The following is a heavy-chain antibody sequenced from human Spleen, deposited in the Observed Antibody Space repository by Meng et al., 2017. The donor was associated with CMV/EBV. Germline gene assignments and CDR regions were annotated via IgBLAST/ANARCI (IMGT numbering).Heavy chain of an antibody. CDR1: GFTFSSYS. J-gene: IGHJ6*02. D-gene: IGHD1-1*01. V-gene: IGHV3-21*01. Sequence: GGSLRLSCAASGFTFSSYSMNWVRQAPGKGLEWVSSISSSSSYIYYADSVKGRFTISRDNAKNSLYLQMNSLRAEDTAVYYCARSSAATTGGMDVWGQGTTVTVSS. CDR2: ISSSSSYI. CDR3: ARSSAATTGGMDV.